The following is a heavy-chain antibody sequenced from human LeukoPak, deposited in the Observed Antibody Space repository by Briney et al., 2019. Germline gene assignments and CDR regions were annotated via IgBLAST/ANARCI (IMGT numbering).Heavy chain of an antibody. CDR3: ARDPKRRDGYNYH. Sequence: TGGSLRLSCAASGFTFSSYWMSWVRQAPGKGLEWVANIKQDGNEKYHVDSVKGRFTISRDNAKNSLYLQMNSLRAEDTAVYYCARDPKRRDGYNYHWGQGTLVTVSS. D-gene: IGHD5-24*01. J-gene: IGHJ4*02. CDR2: IKQDGNEK. CDR1: GFTFSSYW. V-gene: IGHV3-7*01.